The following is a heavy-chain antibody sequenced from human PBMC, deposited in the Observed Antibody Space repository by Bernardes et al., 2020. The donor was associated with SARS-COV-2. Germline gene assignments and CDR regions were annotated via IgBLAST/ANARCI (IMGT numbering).Heavy chain of an antibody. Sequence: SETLSLTCTVSGVSVSTYYWSWIRQAPGKRLEWIGYISNNGGLRYHLSLESRVTMSVDPSTNRFFLTLRSVTAADTAVYYCARERSELDYWGQGIRVTVS. V-gene: IGHV4-59*02. CDR1: GVSVSTYY. CDR3: ARERSELDY. D-gene: IGHD3-3*01. J-gene: IGHJ4*02. CDR2: ISNNGGL.